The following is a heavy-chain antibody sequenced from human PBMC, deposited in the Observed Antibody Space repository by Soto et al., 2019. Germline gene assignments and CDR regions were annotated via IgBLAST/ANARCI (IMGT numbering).Heavy chain of an antibody. CDR3: APIMGAENPVDY. CDR1: GFTFSSYS. D-gene: IGHD2-8*01. J-gene: IGHJ4*02. V-gene: IGHV3-21*01. Sequence: EVQLVESGGGLVKPGGSLRLSCAASGFTFSSYSMNWVRQAPGKGLEWVSSISSSSSYIYYADSVKGRFTISRDNAKNSLYLQMNSLRAEDTAVYYCAPIMGAENPVDYLGQGTLVTVSS. CDR2: ISSSSSYI.